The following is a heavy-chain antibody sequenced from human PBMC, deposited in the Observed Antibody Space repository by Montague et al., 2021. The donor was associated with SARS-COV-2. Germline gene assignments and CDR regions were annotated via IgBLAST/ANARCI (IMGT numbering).Heavy chain of an antibody. V-gene: IGHV4-34*01. J-gene: IGHJ6*02. CDR3: ARVDKSQYYCDNVRFYPTTRTNHFPNMEV. Sequence: SETLSLTCAVTGESLSDYHSPCVRHTPGVGLELICVIDHYFNAHYNPSLDTRITMSVARPQSKYPLNLSSVTAADTGVYYCARVDKSQYYCDNVRFYPTTRTNHFPNMEVWGQGTTVTVSS. CDR2: IDHYFNA. D-gene: IGHD3-22*01. CDR1: GESLSDYH.